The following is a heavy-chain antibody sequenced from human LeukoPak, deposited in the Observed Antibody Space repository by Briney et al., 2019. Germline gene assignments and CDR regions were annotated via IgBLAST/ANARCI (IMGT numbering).Heavy chain of an antibody. CDR3: ARGGSIVGATPHDAFDI. D-gene: IGHD1-26*01. J-gene: IGHJ3*02. CDR2: IYYSGST. V-gene: IGHV4-59*01. CDR1: AAPITSYY. Sequence: PSETLSLTCTVSAAPITSYYWSWIRQPPGKGLEWIGYIYYSGSTNYNPSLKSRVAISVDTSKNQVSLRLSSVTAADTAVYCCARGGSIVGATPHDAFDIWGQGTVVTVS.